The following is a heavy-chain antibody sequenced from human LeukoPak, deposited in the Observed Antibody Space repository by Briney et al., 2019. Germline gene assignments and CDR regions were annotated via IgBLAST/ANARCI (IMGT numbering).Heavy chain of an antibody. CDR3: AKDCCSGSYSFFDY. V-gene: IGHV3-30*02. CDR1: GFTFSSYA. J-gene: IGHJ4*02. CDR2: IRYDGSNK. D-gene: IGHD1-26*01. Sequence: PGRSLRLSCAASGFTFSSYAMHWVRQAPGKGLEWVAFIRYDGSNKYYADSVKGRFTISRDNSKISLYLQMNSLRAEDTAVYYCAKDCCSGSYSFFDYWGQGTLVTVSS.